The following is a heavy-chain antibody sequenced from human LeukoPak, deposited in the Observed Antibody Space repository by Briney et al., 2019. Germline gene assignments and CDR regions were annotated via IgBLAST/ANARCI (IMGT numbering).Heavy chain of an antibody. CDR2: MNPNSANT. CDR3: ARPGEYCLSTRCSPNDGFHI. Sequence: ASVKVSCKASGYTFTTYDITWVRQATGQGLEWMGWMNPNSANTGYAQKFQGRVTMTRNTSISTAYMELSSLRSEDTAVYYCARPGEYCLSTRCSPNDGFHIWGQGTMVTVSS. J-gene: IGHJ3*02. V-gene: IGHV1-8*01. D-gene: IGHD2-2*01. CDR1: GYTFTTYD.